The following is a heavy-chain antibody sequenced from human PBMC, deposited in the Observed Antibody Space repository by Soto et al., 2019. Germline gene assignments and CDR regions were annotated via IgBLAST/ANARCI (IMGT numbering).Heavy chain of an antibody. D-gene: IGHD4-17*01. CDR1: GGSISSGGYS. CDR3: AFGPIGDYTDGFDY. Sequence: QLQLQESGSGLVKPSQTLSLTCAVSGGSISSGGYSWSWIRQPPGKGLEWIGYIYHSGSTYYNTSLKSRVTISVDRSKNQISLKLSSVTAADTAVYYCAFGPIGDYTDGFDYWGQGTLVTFSS. J-gene: IGHJ4*02. CDR2: IYHSGST. V-gene: IGHV4-30-2*01.